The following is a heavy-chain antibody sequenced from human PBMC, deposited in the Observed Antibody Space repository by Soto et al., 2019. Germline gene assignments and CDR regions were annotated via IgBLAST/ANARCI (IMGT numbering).Heavy chain of an antibody. J-gene: IGHJ5*02. Sequence: ASVKVSCKASGYTFTSYGISWVRQAPGQGLEWMGWISAYNGNTNYAQKLQGKVTMTTDTSTSTAYMELRSLRSDDTAVYYCAREDSSGWLNWFDPWGQGALVTVSS. CDR2: ISAYNGNT. CDR1: GYTFTSYG. CDR3: AREDSSGWLNWFDP. V-gene: IGHV1-18*01. D-gene: IGHD6-19*01.